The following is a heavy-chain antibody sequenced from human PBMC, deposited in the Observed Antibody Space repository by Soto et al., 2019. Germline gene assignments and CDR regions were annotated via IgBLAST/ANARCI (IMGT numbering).Heavy chain of an antibody. V-gene: IGHV3-30-3*01. CDR2: ISYYGSNK. J-gene: IGHJ6*02. CDR3: AREVGSGQLVYYYGMDV. Sequence: GALIVMCKAPGFRFSGYTLPGFRQAPGKGLEWVAVISYYGSNKYYADSVKGRFTISRDNSKNTLYLQLNSLRAEDTAVYYCAREVGSGQLVYYYGMDVWGQGTTVTV. D-gene: IGHD6-6*01. CDR1: GFRFSGYT.